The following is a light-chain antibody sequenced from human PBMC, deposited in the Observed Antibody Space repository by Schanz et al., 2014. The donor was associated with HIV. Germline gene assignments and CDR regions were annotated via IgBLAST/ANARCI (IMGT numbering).Light chain of an antibody. CDR2: EGS. V-gene: IGLV2-14*01. Sequence: QSALTQPASVSGSPGQSITISCTGTSSNVGGYDYVSWYQQYPGKAPKLMIYEGSKRPSGVSNRFSGSKSGNTASLTISGLQAEDEADYYCSSYTSSSTWVFGGGTKLTVL. CDR1: SSNVGGYDY. J-gene: IGLJ3*02. CDR3: SSYTSSSTWV.